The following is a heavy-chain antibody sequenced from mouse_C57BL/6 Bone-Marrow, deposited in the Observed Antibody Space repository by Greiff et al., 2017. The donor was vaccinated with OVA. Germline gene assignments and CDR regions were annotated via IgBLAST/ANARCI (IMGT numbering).Heavy chain of an antibody. Sequence: EVLLVESGGGLVQPGGSLKLSCAASGFTFSDYGMAWVRQAPRKGPEWVAFISNLAYSIYYADTVTGRFTISRENAKNTLYLEMSSLRSEDTAMYYCARHPTTVPYWYFDVWGTGTTVTVSS. D-gene: IGHD1-1*01. CDR1: GFTFSDYG. J-gene: IGHJ1*03. V-gene: IGHV5-15*01. CDR3: ARHPTTVPYWYFDV. CDR2: ISNLAYSI.